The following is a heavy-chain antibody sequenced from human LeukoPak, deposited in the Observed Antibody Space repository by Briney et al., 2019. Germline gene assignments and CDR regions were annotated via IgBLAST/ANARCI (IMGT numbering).Heavy chain of an antibody. V-gene: IGHV1-69*05. J-gene: IGHJ6*03. CDR1: GGTFSSYA. CDR3: AREGSGSYFYMDV. CDR2: IIPIFGTA. D-gene: IGHD1-26*01. Sequence: SVKVSCKASGGTFSSYAISWVRQAPGQGLEWMGGIIPIFGTANYAQKFQGRVTITRNTSISTAYMELSSLRSEDTAVYYCAREGSGSYFYMDVWGKGTTVTVSS.